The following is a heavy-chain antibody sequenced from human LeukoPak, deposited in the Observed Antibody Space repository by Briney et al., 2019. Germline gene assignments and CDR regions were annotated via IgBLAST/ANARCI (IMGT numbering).Heavy chain of an antibody. CDR1: GFTFSNAW. V-gene: IGHV3-15*01. J-gene: IGHJ3*02. CDR2: IKSKTDGGTT. D-gene: IGHD2-15*01. Sequence: GGSLRLSCAASGFTFSNAWMSWVRQAPGKGLEWVGRIKSKTDGGTTDYAAPVKGRFTISRDDSKNTLYLQMNSLKTEDTAVYYCTTAIQVAATPFPLDIWGQGTMVTVSS. CDR3: TTAIQVAATPFPLDI.